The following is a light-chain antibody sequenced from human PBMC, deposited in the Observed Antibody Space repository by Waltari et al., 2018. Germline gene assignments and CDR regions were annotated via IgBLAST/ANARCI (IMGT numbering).Light chain of an antibody. CDR1: AGAVTSGLY. CDR3: LISYSGVGV. Sequence: QAVVTQEPSLPVSPGGTVTLTCVPSAGAVTSGLYPNWFQQKPGQAPRTLIYDTSNKHSWTPARFSGSLLGVKAALTLSGAQPEDEAEYYCLISYSGVGVFGGGTKLTVL. V-gene: IGLV7-46*01. CDR2: DTS. J-gene: IGLJ3*02.